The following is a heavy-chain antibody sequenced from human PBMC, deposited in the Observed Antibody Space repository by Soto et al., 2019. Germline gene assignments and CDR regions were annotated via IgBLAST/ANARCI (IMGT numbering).Heavy chain of an antibody. CDR3: ARDRLVVVVAGNNYYYYGMDV. CDR1: GGSISSGGYY. J-gene: IGHJ6*02. CDR2: IYYSGST. D-gene: IGHD2-15*01. Sequence: PSETLSLTCTVSGGSISSGGYYWSWIRQHPGKGLEWIGYIYYSGSTYYNPSLKSRVTITVDTSKNQFSLKLSSVTAADTAVYYCARDRLVVVVAGNNYYYYGMDVWGQGTTVTVSS. V-gene: IGHV4-31*03.